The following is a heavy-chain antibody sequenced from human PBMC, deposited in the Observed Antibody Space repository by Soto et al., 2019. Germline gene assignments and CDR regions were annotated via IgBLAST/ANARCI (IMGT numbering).Heavy chain of an antibody. CDR3: ARAIRRRSYRSRSYYYYGMDL. CDR2: ISYDGSNK. J-gene: IGHJ6*02. CDR1: GFTFSSYA. Sequence: GGSLRLSCAASGFTFSSYAMHWVRQAPGKGLEWVAVISYDGSNKYYADSVKGRFTISRDNSKNTLYLQMNSLRAEDTAVYYCARAIRRRSYRSRSYYYYGMDLWGQGTTVTVSS. V-gene: IGHV3-30-3*01. D-gene: IGHD6-6*01.